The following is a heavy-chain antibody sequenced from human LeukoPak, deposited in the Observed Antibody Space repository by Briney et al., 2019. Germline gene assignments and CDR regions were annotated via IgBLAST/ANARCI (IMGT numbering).Heavy chain of an antibody. CDR1: GFTFSSYS. Sequence: GGSLRLSCAASGFTFSSYSINWVRQAPGKGLEWVSYISSSSSTIYYADSVKGRFTISRDNAKNSLYLQMYSLRAEDTAVYYCARVVYSYGMDVWGQGTTVTVSS. CDR3: ARVVYSYGMDV. CDR2: ISSSSSTI. D-gene: IGHD2-8*01. J-gene: IGHJ6*02. V-gene: IGHV3-48*01.